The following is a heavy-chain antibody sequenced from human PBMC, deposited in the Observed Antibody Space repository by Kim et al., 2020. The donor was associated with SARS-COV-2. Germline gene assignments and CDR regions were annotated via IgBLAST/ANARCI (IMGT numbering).Heavy chain of an antibody. J-gene: IGHJ4*02. CDR3: ARGSGFTGYYFDY. D-gene: IGHD3-9*01. Sequence: YADSVKGRLTISSDNAKNSLFLQMNSLRAEDTAVYYCARGSGFTGYYFDYWGQGTLVTVSS. V-gene: IGHV3-21*01.